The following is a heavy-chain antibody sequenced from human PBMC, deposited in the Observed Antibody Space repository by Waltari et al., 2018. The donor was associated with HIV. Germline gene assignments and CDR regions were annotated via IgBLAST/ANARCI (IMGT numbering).Heavy chain of an antibody. V-gene: IGHV1-58*01. Sequence: QMQLVQSGPEVKKPGTSVKVSCKASGFTFTSSAVQWVRQARGQRLEWIGWIGVGSGNTNYAQKFQERVTITRDMSTSTAYMELSSLRSEDTAVYYCAADSRWALGLGGMDVWGQGTTVTVSS. D-gene: IGHD3-16*01. CDR2: IGVGSGNT. CDR3: AADSRWALGLGGMDV. J-gene: IGHJ6*02. CDR1: GFTFTSSA.